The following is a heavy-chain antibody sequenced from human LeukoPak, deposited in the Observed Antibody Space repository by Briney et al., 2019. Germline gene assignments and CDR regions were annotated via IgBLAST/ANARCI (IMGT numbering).Heavy chain of an antibody. CDR2: IYYSGST. J-gene: IGHJ4*02. Sequence: SETLSLTCTVSGGSISSSSYYWSWIRQPPGKGLEWIGYIYYSGSTNYNPSLKSRVTISVDTSKNQFSLKLSSVTAADTAVYYCARDSTTVTSYYYFDYWGQGTLVTVSS. CDR1: GGSISSSSYY. V-gene: IGHV4-61*01. D-gene: IGHD4-17*01. CDR3: ARDSTTVTSYYYFDY.